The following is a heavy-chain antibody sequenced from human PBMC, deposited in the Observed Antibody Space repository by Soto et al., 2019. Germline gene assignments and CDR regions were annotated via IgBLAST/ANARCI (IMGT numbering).Heavy chain of an antibody. CDR3: ARDSPDDFWSGYYTGPLDAFDI. D-gene: IGHD3-3*01. CDR2: ISAYNGNT. CDR1: GYTFTSYG. J-gene: IGHJ3*02. Sequence: ASVKVSCKASGYTFTSYGISWVRQAPGQGLEWMGWISAYNGNTNYAQKLQGRVTMTTGTSTSTVYMELRSLRSDDTAVYYCARDSPDDFWSGYYTGPLDAFDIWGQGTMVTVSS. V-gene: IGHV1-18*01.